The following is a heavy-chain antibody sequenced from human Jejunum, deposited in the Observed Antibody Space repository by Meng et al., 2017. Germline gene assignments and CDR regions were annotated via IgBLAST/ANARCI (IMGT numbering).Heavy chain of an antibody. CDR2: INDSGST. J-gene: IGHJ4*02. CDR3: ARGNEYSNYGADF. D-gene: IGHD4-11*01. V-gene: IGHV4-34*01. CDR1: GRSISDYY. Sequence: QVKLQQWGAGLLKPSETLSLTCAVYGRSISDYYWTWIRQPPGKGLELIGEINDSGSTNYNPSLKSRVTISVDTSKSQFYLRVSSVTAADTAVYYCARGNEYSNYGADFWGQGTLVTVSS.